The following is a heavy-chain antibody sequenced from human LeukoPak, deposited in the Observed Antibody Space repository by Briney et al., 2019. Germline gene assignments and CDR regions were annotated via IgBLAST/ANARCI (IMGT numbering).Heavy chain of an antibody. CDR3: ARDLPSSDAFDI. CDR2: ISSSSIYI. D-gene: IGHD6-13*01. Sequence: GGSLRLSCTASGFTFSGYSMNWIRQAPGKGLEWVSSISSSSIYIYYADSVKGRFTISRDNAKNSLYLQMNSLRAKDTAVYYCARDLPSSDAFDIWGQGTMVTVSS. J-gene: IGHJ3*02. CDR1: GFTFSGYS. V-gene: IGHV3-21*01.